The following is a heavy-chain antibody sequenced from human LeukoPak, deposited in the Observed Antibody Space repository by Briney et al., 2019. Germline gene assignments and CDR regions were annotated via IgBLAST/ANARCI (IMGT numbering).Heavy chain of an antibody. CDR3: ARHGARRLRYFDWLPSYDAFDI. J-gene: IGHJ3*02. D-gene: IGHD3-9*01. CDR1: GGSFSGYY. Sequence: PSETLSLTCAVYGGSFSGYYWSWIRQPPGKGLEWIGEINHSGSTNYNPSLKSRVTISVDTSKNQFSLKLSSVTAADTAVYYCARHGARRLRYFDWLPSYDAFDIWGQGTMVTVSS. CDR2: INHSGST. V-gene: IGHV4-34*01.